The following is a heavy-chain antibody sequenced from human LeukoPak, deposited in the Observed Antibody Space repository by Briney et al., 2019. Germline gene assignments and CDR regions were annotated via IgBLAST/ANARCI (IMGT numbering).Heavy chain of an antibody. V-gene: IGHV3-23*01. Sequence: GGSLRLSCAASGSTFSSYAMSWVRQAPGKGLEWVSAISGSGGSTYYADSVKGRFTISRDNSKNTLYLQMNSLRAEDTAVYYCAKDPVYCSGGSCYSDPYYFDYWGQGTLVTVSS. CDR2: ISGSGGST. CDR1: GSTFSSYA. CDR3: AKDPVYCSGGSCYSDPYYFDY. J-gene: IGHJ4*02. D-gene: IGHD2-15*01.